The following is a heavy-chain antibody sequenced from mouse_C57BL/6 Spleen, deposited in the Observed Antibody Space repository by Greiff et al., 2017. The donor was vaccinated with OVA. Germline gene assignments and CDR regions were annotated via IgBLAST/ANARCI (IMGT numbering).Heavy chain of an antibody. D-gene: IGHD1-1*01. CDR3: ASDYYYGSGTWFAY. J-gene: IGHJ3*01. CDR1: GYAFSSSW. V-gene: IGHV1-82*01. Sequence: QVQLQQSGPELVKPGASVKISCKASGYAFSSSWMNWAKQRPGQGLEWIGRIYPGDGDTNYNGKFKGKATLTADKSSSTAYMQLSSLTSEDSAVYFCASDYYYGSGTWFAYWGQGTLVTVSA. CDR2: IYPGDGDT.